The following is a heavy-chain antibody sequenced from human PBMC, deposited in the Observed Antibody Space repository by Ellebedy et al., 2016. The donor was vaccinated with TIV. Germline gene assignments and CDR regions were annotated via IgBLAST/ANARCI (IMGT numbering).Heavy chain of an antibody. J-gene: IGHJ5*02. D-gene: IGHD2-15*01. V-gene: IGHV5-51*01. CDR2: IDAGDSET. Sequence: PGGSLRLSCKGSGYSFTSYWIGWVRQMPGKGLEWMGIIDAGDSETRYSPSFQGHVTISVDESISTAYLQWSSLRASDTAMYYCARRYSSGPNWFDPWGQGTLVTVSS. CDR1: GYSFTSYW. CDR3: ARRYSSGPNWFDP.